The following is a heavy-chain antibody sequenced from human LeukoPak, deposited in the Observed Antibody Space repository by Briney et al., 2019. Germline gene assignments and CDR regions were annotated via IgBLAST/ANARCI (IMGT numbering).Heavy chain of an antibody. J-gene: IGHJ4*02. CDR1: GFTFSNAW. Sequence: PGGSLRLSCTASGFTFSNAWMSWVRQAPGKGLEWVANIKQDGSEKYYVDSVKGRFTISRDNAKNSLYLQMNSLRAEDTAVYYCARSVTATPLDYWGQGTLVTVSS. D-gene: IGHD2-21*02. CDR3: ARSVTATPLDY. CDR2: IKQDGSEK. V-gene: IGHV3-7*03.